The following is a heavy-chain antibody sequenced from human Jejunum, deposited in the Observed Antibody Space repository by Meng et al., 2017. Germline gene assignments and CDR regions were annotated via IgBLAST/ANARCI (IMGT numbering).Heavy chain of an antibody. CDR1: GFSFISYA. J-gene: IGHJ4*02. CDR2: ITAGNGNT. CDR3: ARDMPYSSGSFDF. Sequence: VQLVQSGGEVKKPGASVKVSCRASGFSFISYAIYWVRQAPGQSLEWMGWITAGNGNTKYSQKFQGRVTITRDTSASTAYMELSSLRFEDTAVYYCARDMPYSSGSFDFWGQGTLVTVSS. V-gene: IGHV1-3*01. D-gene: IGHD3-10*01.